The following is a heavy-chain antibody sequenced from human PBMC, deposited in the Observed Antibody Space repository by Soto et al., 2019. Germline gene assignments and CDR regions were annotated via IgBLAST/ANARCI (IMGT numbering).Heavy chain of an antibody. J-gene: IGHJ6*02. CDR1: GGSISSSNW. CDR3: AGVVGGYYYGMDV. CDR2: IYHSGST. Sequence: QVQLQESGPGLVKPSGTLSLTCAVSGGSISSSNWWSWVRRPPGKGLEWIGEIYHSGSTNYNPSLKTRVTISVDKTKTQLSRKLMSVVAAGTAVYYGAGVVGGYYYGMDVWGQGTTVTV. D-gene: IGHD3-10*01. V-gene: IGHV4-4*02.